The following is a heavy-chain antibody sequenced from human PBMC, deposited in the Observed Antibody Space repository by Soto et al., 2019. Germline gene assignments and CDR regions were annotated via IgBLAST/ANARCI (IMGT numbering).Heavy chain of an antibody. CDR1: GYSFTSYW. CDR3: ARHVSQDIVVVPAAPRDAFDI. CDR2: IYPGDSDT. D-gene: IGHD2-2*01. Sequence: CKGSGYSFTSYWIGWVRQMPGKGLEWMGIIYPGDSDTRYSPSFQGQVTISADKSISTAYLQWSSLKASDTAMYYCARHVSQDIVVVPAAPRDAFDIWGQGTMVTVSS. V-gene: IGHV5-51*01. J-gene: IGHJ3*02.